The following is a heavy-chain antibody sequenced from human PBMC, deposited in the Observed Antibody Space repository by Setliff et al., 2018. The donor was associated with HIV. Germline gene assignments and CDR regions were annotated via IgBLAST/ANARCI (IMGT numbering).Heavy chain of an antibody. Sequence: SETLSLTCAVYGGSLSGYYWSWIRQPPGKGLEWIGEINQSGSTNYNPSLKSRVTISVDTSKNQFSLMLSSVTAADTAVYYCARGLDYGSGSYYVDYWGQGTLVTVS. J-gene: IGHJ4*02. CDR3: ARGLDYGSGSYYVDY. V-gene: IGHV4-34*01. CDR1: GGSLSGYY. CDR2: INQSGST. D-gene: IGHD3-10*01.